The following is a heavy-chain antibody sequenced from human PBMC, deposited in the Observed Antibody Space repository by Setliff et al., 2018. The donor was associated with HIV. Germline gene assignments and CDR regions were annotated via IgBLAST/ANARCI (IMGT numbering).Heavy chain of an antibody. D-gene: IGHD5-12*01. CDR1: GFTFSIYS. J-gene: IGHJ2*01. CDR2: ISSGSSTI. V-gene: IGHV3-48*04. Sequence: GGSLRLSCAASGFTFSIYSMNWVRQAPGKGLEWVSYISSGSSTIYYADSVKGRFTISRDNAKNSLYLQMNSLRAEDTTIYYCARVPVMATITYWYFDLWGRGTLVTVSS. CDR3: ARVPVMATITYWYFDL.